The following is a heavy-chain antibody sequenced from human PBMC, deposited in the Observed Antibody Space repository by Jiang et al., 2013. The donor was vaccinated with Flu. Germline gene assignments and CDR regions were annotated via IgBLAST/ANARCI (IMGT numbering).Heavy chain of an antibody. D-gene: IGHD5-18*01. V-gene: IGHV1-69*01. J-gene: IGHJ6*02. CDR1: GGTFSSYA. Sequence: SGAEVKKPGSSVKVSCKASGGTFSSYAISWVRQAPGQGLEWMGGIIPIFGTANYAQKFQGRVTITADESTSTAYMELSSLRSEDTAVYYCARWGPLYSYGHYYYYGMDVWGQGTTVTVSS. CDR2: IIPIFGTA. CDR3: ARWGPLYSYGHYYYYGMDV.